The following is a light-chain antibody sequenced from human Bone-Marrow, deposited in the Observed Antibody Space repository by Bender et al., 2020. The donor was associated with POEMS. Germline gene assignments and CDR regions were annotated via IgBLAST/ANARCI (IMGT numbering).Light chain of an antibody. Sequence: QSALTQPASVSGSLGQSITISCTGTRIDVGAYHFVSWYQQYPGKVPKLIIYDVFNRPSGVSNRFSGSNSGNTASLTISWLQAEDEADYYCCSYVRGSPLFGGGTKLTV. CDR3: CSYVRGSPL. CDR1: RIDVGAYHF. V-gene: IGLV2-23*02. CDR2: DVF. J-gene: IGLJ2*01.